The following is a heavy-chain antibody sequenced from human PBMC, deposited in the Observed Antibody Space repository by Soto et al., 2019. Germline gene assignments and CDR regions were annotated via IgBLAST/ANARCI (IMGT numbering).Heavy chain of an antibody. D-gene: IGHD4-4*01. V-gene: IGHV1-69*13. J-gene: IGHJ6*02. CDR3: ATLTTVTKRPHYYYYCGMDG. CDR1: GGTFSSYA. CDR2: IIPIFGTA. Sequence: ASVKVSCKASGGTFSSYAISWVRQAPGQGLEWMGGIIPIFGTANYAQKFQGRVTITADEPTSTAYMELSSLRSEDTAVYYCATLTTVTKRPHYYYYCGMDGWGQGTTVLGSS.